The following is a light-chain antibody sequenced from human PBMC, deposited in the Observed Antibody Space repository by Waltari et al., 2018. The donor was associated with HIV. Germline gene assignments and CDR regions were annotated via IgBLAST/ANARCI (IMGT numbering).Light chain of an antibody. CDR1: TSNIGSNP. CDR3: ATWEDSLNGPWV. J-gene: IGLJ3*02. V-gene: IGLV1-44*01. Sequence: QSVLTQPPSASGTPGQRVTISCSGSTSNIGSNPVNWYQQFPGMAPILLIYSNEQRPSGVPDRVSGSKSGTSASLAISGLQSEDEADYYCATWEDSLNGPWVFGGGTKLTVL. CDR2: SNE.